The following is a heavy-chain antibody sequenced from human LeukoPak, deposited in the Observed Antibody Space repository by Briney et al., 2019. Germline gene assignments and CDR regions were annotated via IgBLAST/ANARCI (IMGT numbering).Heavy chain of an antibody. Sequence: GGSLRLSCSASGFTFSDNAMGWVRQAPGKGREWRSVISGGSRGSTYYANSVTSRLTVSRSNSKNTVDVQLNNLRRVDNAISDCAKGRANTAVVTIWCRGILVFVS. D-gene: IGHD4-23*01. CDR1: GFTFSDNA. CDR3: AKGRANTAVVTI. CDR2: ISGGSRGST. V-gene: IGHV3-23*01. J-gene: IGHJ4*02.